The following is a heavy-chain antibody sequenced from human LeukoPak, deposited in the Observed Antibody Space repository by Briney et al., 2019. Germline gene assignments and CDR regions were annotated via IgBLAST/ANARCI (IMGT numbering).Heavy chain of an antibody. J-gene: IGHJ4*02. CDR3: ATQTYCGGDCYSRDY. D-gene: IGHD2-21*02. CDR2: IYYSGST. V-gene: IGHV4-30-4*01. Sequence: SETLSLTCTVSGGSISSGDYYWSWIRQPPGKGLEWIGYIYYSGSTYYNPSLKSRVTISVDTSKNQFSLKLSSVTAADTAVYYCATQTYCGGDCYSRDYWAREPWSPSPQ. CDR1: GGSISSGDYY.